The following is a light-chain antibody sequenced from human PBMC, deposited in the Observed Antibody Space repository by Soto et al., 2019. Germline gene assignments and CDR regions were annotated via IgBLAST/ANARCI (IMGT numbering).Light chain of an antibody. Sequence: EIVLTQSPLSLPVTPGESASISCRSSQSLLHSNGIKYLDWYLQKPGQSPQLLIYLGSNRASGVPDRFSGSGSGTDFTLKSSRVEAEDVGVYYCMQALQTPTFGGGTKVEIK. V-gene: IGKV2-28*01. CDR3: MQALQTPT. CDR2: LGS. CDR1: QSLLHSNGIKY. J-gene: IGKJ4*01.